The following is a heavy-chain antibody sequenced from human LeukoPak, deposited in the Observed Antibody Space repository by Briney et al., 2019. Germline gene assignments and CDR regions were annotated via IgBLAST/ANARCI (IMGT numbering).Heavy chain of an antibody. V-gene: IGHV1-69*13. CDR2: IITIFGTA. D-gene: IGHD5-24*01. CDR1: GGTFSSYA. CDR3: ARDSEMATILGYFDY. Sequence: SVKVSCKASGGTFSSYAISWVRQAPGQGLEWMGGIITIFGTAKYAQKFQGRVTITADESTSTAYMELSSLRSEDTAVYYCARDSEMATILGYFDYWGQGTLVTVSS. J-gene: IGHJ4*02.